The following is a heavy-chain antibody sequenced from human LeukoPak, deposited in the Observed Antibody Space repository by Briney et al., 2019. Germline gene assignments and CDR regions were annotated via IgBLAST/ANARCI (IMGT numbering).Heavy chain of an antibody. J-gene: IGHJ3*02. D-gene: IGHD2-15*01. V-gene: IGHV1-46*01. CDR3: ARAYCSGGSCYSDAFDI. CDR2: INPSGGST. Sequence: ASVKVSCKASGYTFTSYYMHWVRQAPGQGLEWMGIINPSGGSTSYAQKFQGRVTMTRDTSTSTVYMELSSLRSEDTAVYYCARAYCSGGSCYSDAFDIWGQGTMVTVSS. CDR1: GYTFTSYY.